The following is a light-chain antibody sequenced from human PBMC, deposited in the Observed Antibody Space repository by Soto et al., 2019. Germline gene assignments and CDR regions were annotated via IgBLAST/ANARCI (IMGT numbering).Light chain of an antibody. J-gene: IGLJ1*01. CDR2: EVS. Sequence: QSALTQPASVSGSPGQSITISCTGTSSDVGGYNYVSWYQQHPGKAPKLMIYEVSNRPPGVSNRFSGSKSGNTASLTISGLQAEDEADYYCSSYTSSSTPPYVFGTGTKVTVL. V-gene: IGLV2-14*01. CDR1: SSDVGGYNY. CDR3: SSYTSSSTPPYV.